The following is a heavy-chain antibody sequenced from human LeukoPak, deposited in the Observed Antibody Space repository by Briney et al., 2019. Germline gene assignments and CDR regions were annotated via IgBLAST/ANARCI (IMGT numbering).Heavy chain of an antibody. V-gene: IGHV4-34*01. D-gene: IGHD1-26*01. J-gene: IGHJ5*02. CDR1: GGSFSGYY. Sequence: SSETLSLTCAVYGGSFSGYYWSWIRQPPGEGLEWIGEINHSGSTNYNPSLKSRVTISVDTSKNQFSLKLSSVTAADTAVYYCARRYIVGATTLNWFDPWGQGTLVTVSS. CDR3: ARRYIVGATTLNWFDP. CDR2: INHSGST.